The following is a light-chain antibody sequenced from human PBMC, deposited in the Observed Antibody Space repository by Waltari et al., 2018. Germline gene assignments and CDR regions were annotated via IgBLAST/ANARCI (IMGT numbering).Light chain of an antibody. V-gene: IGKV6D-21*02. Sequence: EIVLTQSPNFQSVTPKEKVTITCRASQNIGNSLHWYQQKPGQSPRLLIKYASQSISGVASSFSGSGSGTDFALTINSLEAEDAAAYYCHQTSSLPQTFGQGTKVEFK. CDR2: YAS. CDR3: HQTSSLPQT. CDR1: QNIGNS. J-gene: IGKJ1*01.